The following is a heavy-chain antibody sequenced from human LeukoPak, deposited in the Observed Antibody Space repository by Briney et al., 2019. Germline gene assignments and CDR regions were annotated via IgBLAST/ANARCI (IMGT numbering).Heavy chain of an antibody. V-gene: IGHV4-39*07. CDR2: IYYSGST. D-gene: IGHD3-16*01. J-gene: IGHJ4*02. CDR3: ARDRITTQPSRRRYYFDY. CDR1: GGSISSSSYY. Sequence: PSETLSLTCTVSGGSISSSSYYWGWIRQPPGKGLEWIGSIYYSGSTYYNPSLKSRVTISVDTSKNQFSLKLSSVTAADTAVYYCARDRITTQPSRRRYYFDYWGQGTLVTVSS.